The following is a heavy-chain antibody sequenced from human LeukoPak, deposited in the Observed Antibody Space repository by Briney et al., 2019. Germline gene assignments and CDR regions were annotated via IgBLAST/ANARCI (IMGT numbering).Heavy chain of an antibody. V-gene: IGHV3-21*01. CDR3: ARGPGIAVAPLQH. CDR2: FKSSGGDI. J-gene: IGHJ1*01. Sequence: GVLRLSCEVSGFTLSSYSMTWVRQASGKGKESVSSFKSSGGDIIYGDSERGRFTIARDDAKNSLYLQMNSMRAEDTAVYYCARGPGIAVAPLQHWGQGTLVTVSS. D-gene: IGHD6-19*01. CDR1: GFTLSSYS.